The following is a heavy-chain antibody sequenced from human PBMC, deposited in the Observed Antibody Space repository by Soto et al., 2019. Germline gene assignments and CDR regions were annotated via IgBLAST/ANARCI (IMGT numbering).Heavy chain of an antibody. V-gene: IGHV3-15*01. CDR2: IKSKTDGGKT. CDR1: GFTFSNVW. D-gene: IGHD3-10*01. J-gene: IGHJ5*02. CDR3: TTGLVRGPSRFDP. Sequence: EVQLAESGGGLVKPGGSLRLSCAASGFTFSNVWMTWVRQAPGKGLEWVGRIKSKTDGGKTEYAAPVKGRFTISRDDSKNTLYLQMNSLKTEDTAVYYCTTGLVRGPSRFDPWGQGTLVTVSS.